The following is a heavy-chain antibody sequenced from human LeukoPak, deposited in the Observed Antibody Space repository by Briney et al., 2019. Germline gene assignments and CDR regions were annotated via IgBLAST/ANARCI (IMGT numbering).Heavy chain of an antibody. Sequence: PGGSLRLSCAASGFTFSSYGMHWVRQAPGKGLEWVSSIDGSGGSTFYADSVKGRFTISRDNSKNTLYLQMNSLSPEDTAVYSCAKTFFTVTTFAGDYWGQGTLVTVSS. CDR1: GFTFSSYG. V-gene: IGHV3-23*01. CDR2: IDGSGGST. D-gene: IGHD4-17*01. J-gene: IGHJ4*02. CDR3: AKTFFTVTTFAGDY.